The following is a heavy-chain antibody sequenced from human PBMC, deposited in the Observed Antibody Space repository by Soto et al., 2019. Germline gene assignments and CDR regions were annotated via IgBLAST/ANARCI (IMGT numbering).Heavy chain of an antibody. J-gene: IGHJ6*02. CDR2: ISYDGSNK. V-gene: IGHV3-30-3*01. Sequence: SLRLSSAASGFTFSSYAMHWVGQAPGKGLEWVAVISYDGSNKYYADSVKGRFTISRDNSKNTLYLQMNSLRTEDTAVYYCARDRLRYNWNDFPYYYYGMDVWGQGTTVTVSS. CDR1: GFTFSSYA. D-gene: IGHD1-1*01. CDR3: ARDRLRYNWNDFPYYYYGMDV.